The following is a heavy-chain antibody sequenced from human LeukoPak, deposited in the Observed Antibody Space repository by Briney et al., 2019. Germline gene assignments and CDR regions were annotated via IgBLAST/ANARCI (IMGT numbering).Heavy chain of an antibody. Sequence: SETLSLTCTVSGGSISSYYWSWIRQPPGKGLEWIGYIYYSGSTNYNPSLKSRVTISVDTSKDQFSLKLSSVTAADTAVYYCARHVPRSAWYFDLWGRGTLVTVSS. CDR1: GGSISSYY. CDR2: IYYSGST. J-gene: IGHJ2*01. CDR3: ARHVPRSAWYFDL. V-gene: IGHV4-59*08.